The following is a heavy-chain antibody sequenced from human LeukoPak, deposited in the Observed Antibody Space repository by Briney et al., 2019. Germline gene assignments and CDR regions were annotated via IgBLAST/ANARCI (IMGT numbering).Heavy chain of an antibody. V-gene: IGHV4-4*07. CDR1: GGSISSYY. CDR2: IYSTGST. Sequence: PSETLSLTCTVSGGSISSYYWSWIRQPAGKGLEWIGRIYSTGSTNYNPSLKSRVTMSVDTSKNQFSLRLRSVAAADTAVYYCARQIASAGTAGFDFWGQGALVTVSS. J-gene: IGHJ4*02. CDR3: ARQIASAGTAGFDF. D-gene: IGHD6-13*01.